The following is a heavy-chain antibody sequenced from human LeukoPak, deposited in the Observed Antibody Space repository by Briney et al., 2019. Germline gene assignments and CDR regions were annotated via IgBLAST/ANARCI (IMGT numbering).Heavy chain of an antibody. CDR1: GGSMKNSY. D-gene: IGHD3-22*01. V-gene: IGHV4-59*01. J-gene: IGHJ4*02. CDR3: ARDSGYYDSSGYYALNYFDY. Sequence: KPSETLSLTCFVSGGSMKNSYWTWIRQAPGKGLEWIGNIDDSGNTNYSPSLKSRVTISLDTSKNRFSLRVTSVTAADTAVYYCARDSGYYDSSGYYALNYFDYWGQGALVTVSS. CDR2: IDDSGNT.